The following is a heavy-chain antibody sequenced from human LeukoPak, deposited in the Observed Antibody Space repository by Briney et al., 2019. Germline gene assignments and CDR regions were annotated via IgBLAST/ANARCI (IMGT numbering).Heavy chain of an antibody. V-gene: IGHV3-73*01. J-gene: IGHJ6*03. CDR1: GFTFSGSA. D-gene: IGHD3-3*01. Sequence: GWSLRLSCAASGFTFSGSAMHWVRQAPGKGLEWVGRIRSKANSYATAYAASVKGRFTISRDDSKNTAYLQMNSLKTEDTAVYYCTRQPPTYDFWSGYHKPISYYYYYYMDVWGKGTTVTVSS. CDR2: IRSKANSYAT. CDR3: TRQPPTYDFWSGYHKPISYYYYYYMDV.